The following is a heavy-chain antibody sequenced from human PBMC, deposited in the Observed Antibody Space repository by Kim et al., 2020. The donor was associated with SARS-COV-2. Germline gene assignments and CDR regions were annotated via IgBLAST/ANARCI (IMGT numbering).Heavy chain of an antibody. CDR2: IYYSGST. V-gene: IGHV4-39*01. Sequence: SETLSLTCTVSGGSISSSSYYWGWIRQPPGKGLEWIGSIYYSGSTYYNPSLKSRVTISVDTSKNQFSLKLSSVTAADTAVYYCARGRSELPSYFVSWGQGSLVSLSS. CDR3: ARGRSELPSYFVS. D-gene: IGHD3-3*01. J-gene: IGHJ4*02. CDR1: GGSISSSSYY.